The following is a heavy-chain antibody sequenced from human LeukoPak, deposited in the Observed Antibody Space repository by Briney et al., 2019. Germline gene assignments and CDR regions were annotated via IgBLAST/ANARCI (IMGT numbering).Heavy chain of an antibody. V-gene: IGHV1-69*06. D-gene: IGHD3-3*01. CDR1: GYTFTSYG. CDR2: IIPIFGTA. J-gene: IGHJ4*02. Sequence: VKVSCKASGYTFTSYGISWVRQAPGQGLEWMGRIIPIFGTANYAQKFQGRVTITADKSTSTAYMELSSLRSEDTAVYYCARTHYDFWSRDYWGQGTLVTVSS. CDR3: ARTHYDFWSRDY.